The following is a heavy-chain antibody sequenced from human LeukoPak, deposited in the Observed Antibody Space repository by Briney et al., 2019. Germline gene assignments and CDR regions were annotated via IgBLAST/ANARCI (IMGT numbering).Heavy chain of an antibody. D-gene: IGHD1-26*01. J-gene: IGHJ3*02. CDR2: INPNSGGT. Sequence: ASVKVSCKASGYTFTGYYMHWVRQAPGQGLEWMGWINPNSGGTNYAQKFQGWVTMTRDTSISTAYMELSRLRSDDTAVYYCAREGALLGYSGSYGVRWGAFDIWGQGTMLTVSS. CDR3: AREGALLGYSGSYGVRWGAFDI. CDR1: GYTFTGYY. V-gene: IGHV1-2*04.